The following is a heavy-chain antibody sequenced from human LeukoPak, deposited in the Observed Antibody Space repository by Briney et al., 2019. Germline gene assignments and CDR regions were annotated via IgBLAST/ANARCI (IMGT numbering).Heavy chain of an antibody. D-gene: IGHD3-10*01. CDR2: INHSGST. CDR1: GGSFSGYY. CDR3: ARGTRRSYYGSGSFSGKRNYFDY. V-gene: IGHV4-34*01. Sequence: PSETLSLTCAVYGGSFSGYYWSWIRQPPGKGLEWIGEINHSGSTNYNPSLKSRVTISVDTSKNQFSLKLSSVTAADTAVYYCARGTRRSYYGSGSFSGKRNYFDYWGQGTLVTASS. J-gene: IGHJ4*02.